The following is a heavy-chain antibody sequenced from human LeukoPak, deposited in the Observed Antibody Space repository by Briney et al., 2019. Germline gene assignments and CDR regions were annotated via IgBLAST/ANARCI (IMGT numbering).Heavy chain of an antibody. CDR3: ARPLGELLLNWFDP. CDR2: ISGSGGST. D-gene: IGHD3-10*01. CDR1: GFTFSSYA. J-gene: IGHJ5*02. Sequence: GGSLRLSCAASGFTFSSYAMSWVRQAPGKGLEWVSAISGSGGSTYYADSVKGRFTISRDNSKNTLYLQMNSLRAEDTAVYYCARPLGELLLNWFDPWGQGTLVTVSS. V-gene: IGHV3-23*01.